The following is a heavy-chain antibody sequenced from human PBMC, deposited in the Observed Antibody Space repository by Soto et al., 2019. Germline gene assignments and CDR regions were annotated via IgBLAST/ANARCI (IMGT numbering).Heavy chain of an antibody. J-gene: IGHJ4*02. V-gene: IGHV3-23*01. CDR3: AKKESFNGYYNAFDS. D-gene: IGHD3-9*01. CDR1: GFSFAGYA. Sequence: GGSLRLSCAASGFSFAGYAVAWVRQAPGKGLEWVSTVSGGGGSTYYADSVKGRFTISRDNSGNTVYLQMNSLNAGDTALYYCAKKESFNGYYNAFDSWGQGTRVTVSS. CDR2: VSGGGGST.